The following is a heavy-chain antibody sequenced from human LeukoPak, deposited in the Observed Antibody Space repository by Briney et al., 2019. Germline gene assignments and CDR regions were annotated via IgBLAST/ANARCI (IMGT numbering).Heavy chain of an antibody. V-gene: IGHV3-48*03. Sequence: GGSLRLSCAASGFTFSSYEMNWVRQAPGKGLEWVSYISSSGSTIYYADSVKGRFTISRDNAKNSLYLQMNSLRAEDTAVYYCARDGLSVLQYFDWSEAWVYWGQGTLVTVSS. CDR1: GFTFSSYE. D-gene: IGHD3-9*01. CDR3: ARDGLSVLQYFDWSEAWVY. CDR2: ISSSGSTI. J-gene: IGHJ4*02.